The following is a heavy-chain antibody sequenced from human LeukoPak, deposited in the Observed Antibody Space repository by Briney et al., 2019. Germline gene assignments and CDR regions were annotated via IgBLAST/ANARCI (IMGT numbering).Heavy chain of an antibody. CDR3: GRDVNWNPIDY. CDR1: GFTFSTYW. J-gene: IGHJ4*02. D-gene: IGHD1-20*01. Sequence: SGGSLRLSCAASGFTFSTYWIHWVRQAPGKGLVWVSRINTDGSTTDYADSVKGRFTISRGNAKNTLYLQMNSLSAEDTAVYYCGRDVNWNPIDYWGQGSLVTVSS. V-gene: IGHV3-74*01. CDR2: INTDGSTT.